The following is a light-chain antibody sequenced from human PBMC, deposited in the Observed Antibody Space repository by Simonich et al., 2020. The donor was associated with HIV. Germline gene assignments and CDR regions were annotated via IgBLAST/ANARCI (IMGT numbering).Light chain of an antibody. V-gene: IGLV2-14*03. CDR3: SSYTSTNTWV. CDR1: SSDVGAYNY. J-gene: IGLJ3*02. CDR2: DFN. Sequence: QSALTQPASVSGSPGQSITISCTGTSSDVGAYNYVSWYQQHPGKAPKVMIFDFNNRPSGVSNRFSGSKSGNTASLTISGLQAEDEADYYCSSYTSTNTWVFGGGTKLTVL.